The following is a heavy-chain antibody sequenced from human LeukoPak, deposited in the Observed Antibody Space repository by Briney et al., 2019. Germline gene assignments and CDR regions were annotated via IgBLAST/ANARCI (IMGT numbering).Heavy chain of an antibody. J-gene: IGHJ4*02. Sequence: GGSLRLSCAASGFTFSNYGIHWVRQAPGKGLEWVAFIRYDGSNKYYADSVKGRFTISRDNSNNTLYLQMTSLRVEDTAVYYCAKDRGSSGWSGMDYWGQGTLVTVSS. CDR3: AKDRGSSGWSGMDY. CDR2: IRYDGSNK. V-gene: IGHV3-30*02. D-gene: IGHD6-19*01. CDR1: GFTFSNYG.